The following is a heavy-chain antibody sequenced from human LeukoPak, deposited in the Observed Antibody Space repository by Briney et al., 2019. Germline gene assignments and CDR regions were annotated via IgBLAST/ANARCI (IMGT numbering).Heavy chain of an antibody. D-gene: IGHD3-10*01. V-gene: IGHV3-48*02. Sequence: GGSLRLSCTASGFTFSGYSMNWVRQAPGKGLEWLSYITSSSSTIYYANSVKGRFTISRDNAKNSLYLQMNSLRDEDTAVYYCARGKSGFAYFDNWGQGTLVTVSS. CDR1: GFTFSGYS. CDR2: ITSSSSTI. J-gene: IGHJ4*02. CDR3: ARGKSGFAYFDN.